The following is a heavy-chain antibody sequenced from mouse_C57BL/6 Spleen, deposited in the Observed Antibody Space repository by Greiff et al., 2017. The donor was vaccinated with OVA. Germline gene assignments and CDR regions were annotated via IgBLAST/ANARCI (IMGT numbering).Heavy chain of an antibody. Sequence: VKLMESGAELVRPGASVTLSCKASGYTFTDYEMHWVKQTPVHGLEWIGAIDPETGGTAYNQKFKGKAILTADKSSSTAYMELRSLTSEDSAVYYCTRGMKWYFDVWGTGTTVTVSS. CDR1: GYTFTDYE. J-gene: IGHJ1*03. CDR3: TRGMKWYFDV. CDR2: IDPETGGT. V-gene: IGHV1-15*01.